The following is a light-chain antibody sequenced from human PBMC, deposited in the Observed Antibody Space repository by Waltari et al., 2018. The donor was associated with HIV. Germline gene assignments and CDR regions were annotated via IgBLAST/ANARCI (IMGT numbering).Light chain of an antibody. CDR2: RVK. CDR3: SSYTTSNTYV. V-gene: IGLV2-14*01. J-gene: IGLJ1*01. CDR1: RSDIGAYNY. Sequence: QSALAQPASVSGSPGQSITFSCTGTRSDIGAYNYVSWYQKHPDKAPNVIMYRVKRRPSWVSDRFSGSKSGNPASLTISGLQAEDEADYYCSSYTTSNTYVFGRGTTVSVL.